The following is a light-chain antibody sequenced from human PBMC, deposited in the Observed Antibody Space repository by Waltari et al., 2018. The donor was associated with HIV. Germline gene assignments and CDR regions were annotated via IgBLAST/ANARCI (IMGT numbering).Light chain of an antibody. J-gene: IGLJ2*01. CDR2: EDS. CDR1: ALTRKY. V-gene: IGLV3-10*01. Sequence: SYELTQPPSVSVSPGQTARITCSEDALTRKYAFWYQQKSGQALVLVIYEDSKRPSGIPERFSGSSSGTMATLTISGAQVDDEGDYYCYSTDSSDNDRVLFGGGTNLTVL. CDR3: YSTDSSDNDRVL.